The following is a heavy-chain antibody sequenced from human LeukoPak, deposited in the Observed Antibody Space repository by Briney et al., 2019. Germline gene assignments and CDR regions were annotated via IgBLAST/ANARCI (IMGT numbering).Heavy chain of an antibody. CDR3: ATRPDIAATGPGWFDP. Sequence: SETLSLTCTVSGGSISSSSYYWGWIRQPPGKGLEWIGSIYYSGSTYYNPSLKSRVTISVDTSKNQFSLKLNSVTAADTAVYYCATRPDIAATGPGWFDPWGQGTLVTVSS. CDR2: IYYSGST. D-gene: IGHD6-13*01. J-gene: IGHJ5*02. V-gene: IGHV4-39*01. CDR1: GGSISSSSYY.